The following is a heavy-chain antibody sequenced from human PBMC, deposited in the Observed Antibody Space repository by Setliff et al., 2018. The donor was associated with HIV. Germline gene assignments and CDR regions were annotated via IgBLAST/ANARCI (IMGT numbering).Heavy chain of an antibody. CDR3: AKGHYDDWYYFDY. Sequence: GGSLRLSCAASGFIFSSHSMNWVRQAPGKGLEWVSSISRSSDEIHYADSVKGRFTISRDNTKYSLYLQMNKVRADDTAMYYCAKGHYDDWYYFDYWGPGTLVTVSS. CDR2: ISRSSDEI. V-gene: IGHV3-21*04. CDR1: GFIFSSHS. D-gene: IGHD4-17*01. J-gene: IGHJ4*02.